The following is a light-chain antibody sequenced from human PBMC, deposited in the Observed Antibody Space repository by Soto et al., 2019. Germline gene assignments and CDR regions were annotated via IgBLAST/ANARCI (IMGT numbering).Light chain of an antibody. Sequence: EIVMTQSPATLSVSPGERATFSCRASQSVSSNYLAWYQQKPGQAPRLLIYGAFKRATGIPDRFSGSGSGTDFTLTISRMEPEDFAVYCCQQYGSSPRTFGQGTKVDI. V-gene: IGKV3-20*01. CDR2: GAF. CDR3: QQYGSSPRT. CDR1: QSVSSNY. J-gene: IGKJ1*01.